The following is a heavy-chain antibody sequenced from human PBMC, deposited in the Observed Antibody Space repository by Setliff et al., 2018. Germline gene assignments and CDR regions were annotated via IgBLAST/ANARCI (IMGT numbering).Heavy chain of an antibody. V-gene: IGHV3-30*02. CDR1: GFTFSSYA. D-gene: IGHD2-15*01. J-gene: IGHJ4*02. Sequence: GGSLRLSCAASGFTFSSYAMSWVRQAPGKGLEWVAFIRYDGSNKYYADSVKGRFSISRDNSQNTLYLQMNSLSPEDTALYYCASSSGGNYEAYFDYWGQGTLVTVSS. CDR3: ASSSGGNYEAYFDY. CDR2: IRYDGSNK.